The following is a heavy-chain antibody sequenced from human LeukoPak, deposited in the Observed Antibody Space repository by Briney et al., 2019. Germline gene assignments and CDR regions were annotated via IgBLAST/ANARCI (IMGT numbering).Heavy chain of an antibody. CDR2: ISSSGGPT. D-gene: IGHD2-2*01. CDR3: AATCSSTSCYGSDY. CDR1: GFTFSTYA. V-gene: IGHV3-23*01. J-gene: IGHJ4*02. Sequence: GGSLRLSCAASGFTFSTYAMNWVRQAPGKGLQWVSEISSSGGPTYYADSVKGRFTISRDNSENTVYLQMNSLRAEDTAVYYYAATCSSTSCYGSDYWGQGTLVTVSS.